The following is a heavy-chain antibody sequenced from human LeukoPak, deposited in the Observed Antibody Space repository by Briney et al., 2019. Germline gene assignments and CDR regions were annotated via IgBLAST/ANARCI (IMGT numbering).Heavy chain of an antibody. Sequence: SETLSLTCTVSGGSIGSSSYYWGWIRQPPGKGLEWIGSIYYSGSTYYNPSLKSRVTISVDTSKNQFSLKLSSVTAADTAVYYCARHPVFPGMSGSYYGYFYGMDVWGQGTTVTVSS. D-gene: IGHD1-26*01. CDR2: IYYSGST. J-gene: IGHJ6*02. CDR1: GGSIGSSSYY. V-gene: IGHV4-39*01. CDR3: ARHPVFPGMSGSYYGYFYGMDV.